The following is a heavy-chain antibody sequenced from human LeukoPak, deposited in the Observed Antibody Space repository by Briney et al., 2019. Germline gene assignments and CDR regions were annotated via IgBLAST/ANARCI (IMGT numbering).Heavy chain of an antibody. J-gene: IGHJ6*02. CDR1: GFTFSSYA. CDR3: AKSEGSGWYLIDYYYGMDV. D-gene: IGHD6-19*01. Sequence: GGSLRLSCAASGFTFSSYAMSWVRQAPGKGLEWVSAISGSGGSTYYADSVKGRFTISRDNSKNTLYLQMNSLRAEDTAVYYCAKSEGSGWYLIDYYYGMDVWGQGTTITVSS. CDR2: ISGSGGST. V-gene: IGHV3-23*01.